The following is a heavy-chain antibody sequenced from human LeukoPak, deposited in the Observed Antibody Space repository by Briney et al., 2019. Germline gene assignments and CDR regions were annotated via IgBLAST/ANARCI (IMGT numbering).Heavy chain of an antibody. Sequence: GSLRLSCAASGFIFRNHWMSWVRQVPGRALEWVAHIKQDGNEKHYVDSVERRFTLSRDDSKNSLYLQMNSLRVDDSAVYYCARGPNYGDRVDYFDYWGQGTLVTVSS. CDR1: GFIFRNHW. D-gene: IGHD4-17*01. V-gene: IGHV3-7*01. CDR2: IKQDGNEK. CDR3: ARGPNYGDRVDYFDY. J-gene: IGHJ4*02.